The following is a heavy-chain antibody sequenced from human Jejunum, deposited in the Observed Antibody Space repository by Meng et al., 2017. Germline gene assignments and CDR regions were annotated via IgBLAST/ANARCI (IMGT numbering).Heavy chain of an antibody. V-gene: IGHV4-61*01. J-gene: IGHJ5*02. CDR1: GASVNSGSYY. Sequence: QERAPGLVSPSEPLSLTCTVSGASVNSGSYYWSWIRQPPGKGLEWIGFMYYNEKTNYNPSLKSRVTISVDTSKNQFSLKLTSVTAADTAVYYCARGRDYYGSGNYYNTNWFGPWGQGTLVTVSS. D-gene: IGHD3-10*01. CDR3: ARGRDYYGSGNYYNTNWFGP. CDR2: MYYNEKT.